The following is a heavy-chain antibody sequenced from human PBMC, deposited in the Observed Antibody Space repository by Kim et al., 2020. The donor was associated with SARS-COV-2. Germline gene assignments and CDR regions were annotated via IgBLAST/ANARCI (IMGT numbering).Heavy chain of an antibody. CDR3: TTIWGEPGRGPSLRTFDY. CDR2: IKSKTDGGTT. J-gene: IGHJ4*02. D-gene: IGHD3-16*01. CDR1: GFTFSNAW. V-gene: IGHV3-15*01. Sequence: GGSLRLSCAASGFTFSNAWMSWVRQAPGKGLEWVGRIKSKTDGGTTDYAAPVKGRFTISRDDSKNTLYLQMNSLKTEDTAVYYCTTIWGEPGRGPSLRTFDYWGQGTLVTVSS.